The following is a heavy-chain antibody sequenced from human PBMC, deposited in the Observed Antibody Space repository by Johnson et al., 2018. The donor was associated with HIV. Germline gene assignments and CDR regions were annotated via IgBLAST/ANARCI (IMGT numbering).Heavy chain of an antibody. CDR3: VRDDYAVHI. V-gene: IGHV3-9*01. CDR2: ISWNSGRI. J-gene: IGHJ3*02. CDR1: GFTFDDYA. Sequence: VQLVESGGGLVQPGRSLRLSCAASGFTFDDYAMHWVRQAPGKGLEWVSGISWNSGRIAYADSGKGRFTISRDNAKNTLYLEMKSLRVDDTAVYYCVRDDYAVHIWGQGTMVTVSS.